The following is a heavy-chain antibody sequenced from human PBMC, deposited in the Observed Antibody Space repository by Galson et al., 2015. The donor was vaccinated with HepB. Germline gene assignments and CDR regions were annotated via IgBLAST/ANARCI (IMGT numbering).Heavy chain of an antibody. CDR2: VSSSSHYI. CDR1: GFIFSSYT. D-gene: IGHD5-18*01. V-gene: IGHV3-21*06. Sequence: SLRLSCAASGFIFSSYTMNWVRQAPGKGLEWVSSVSSSSHYIYYADSVKGRFTISRDNAKNSVYLQMNSLRAEDTAVYFCARDPGYSYDYNWFDSWGQGILVTVSS. CDR3: ARDPGYSYDYNWFDS. J-gene: IGHJ5*01.